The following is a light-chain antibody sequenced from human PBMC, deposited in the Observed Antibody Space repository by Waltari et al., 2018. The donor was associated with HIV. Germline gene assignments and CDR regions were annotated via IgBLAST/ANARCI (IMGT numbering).Light chain of an antibody. CDR3: QVWDSSSDHCV. J-gene: IGLJ2*01. CDR2: DDS. CDR1: NIGRKR. Sequence: SYVLTQPPSVSVAPGQTARITCGGDNIGRKRAHWYQQKPGQAPVLVVHDDSDRPSGIPERFSGSNSGNTATLTISRVEAGDEADYYCQVWDSSSDHCVFGGGTKLTVL. V-gene: IGLV3-21*02.